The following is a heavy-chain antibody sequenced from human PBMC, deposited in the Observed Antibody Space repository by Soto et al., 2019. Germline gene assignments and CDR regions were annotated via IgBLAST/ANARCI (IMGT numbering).Heavy chain of an antibody. CDR2: IYYSGST. V-gene: IGHV4-30-4*01. J-gene: IGHJ4*02. Sequence: QVQLQESAPGLVKPSQTLSLTCTVSGGSISSGDYYWSWIRQPPGKGLEGSGYIYYSGSTFYNPSLKSRVTISVDTSRKQFSLKLSSVTVADTAVYCCAICGGNSVYFDSWGQGTLVTVSS. D-gene: IGHD2-21*02. CDR3: AICGGNSVYFDS. CDR1: GGSISSGDYY.